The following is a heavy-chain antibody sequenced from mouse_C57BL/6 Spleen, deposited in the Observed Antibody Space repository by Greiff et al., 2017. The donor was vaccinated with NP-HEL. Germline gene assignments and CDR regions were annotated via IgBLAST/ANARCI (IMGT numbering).Heavy chain of an antibody. Sequence: QVQLQQPGAELVKPGASVKLSCKASGYTFTSYWMHWVKQRPGQGLEWIGMIHPNSGSTNYNEKFKSKATLTVDKSSSTAYMQLSSLTSEDSAVYYCARRGADYYGSSPFDYWGQGTTLTVSS. D-gene: IGHD1-1*01. V-gene: IGHV1-64*01. CDR3: ARRGADYYGSSPFDY. CDR1: GYTFTSYW. CDR2: IHPNSGST. J-gene: IGHJ2*01.